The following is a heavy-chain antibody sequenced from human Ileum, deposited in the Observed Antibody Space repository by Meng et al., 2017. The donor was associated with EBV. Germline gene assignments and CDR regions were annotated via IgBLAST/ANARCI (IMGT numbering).Heavy chain of an antibody. CDR2: INADNGNT. Sequence: QVQLLQSGAEWKKPGASVKLSCKASGYTFSNYAIHWVRQAPGQRPEWMGWINADNGNTKYSQKFQGRVTITRNTPASTVYMDVRSLRSEDTAVYFCARVERGVKFDKWGQGTLVTVSS. J-gene: IGHJ4*01. D-gene: IGHD2-21*01. V-gene: IGHV1-3*01. CDR3: ARVERGVKFDK. CDR1: GYTFSNYA.